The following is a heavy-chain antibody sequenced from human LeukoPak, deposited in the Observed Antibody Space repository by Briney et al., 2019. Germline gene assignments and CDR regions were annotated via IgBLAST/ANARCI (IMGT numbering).Heavy chain of an antibody. Sequence: GGSLRLSCAASGFTFSSYAMSWVRQAPGKGLEWVSAISGSGGSTYYADSVKGRFTISRDNAKNSLYLQMNSLRAEDTALYYCAKDADRSGSYNYYGMDVWGQGTTVTVSS. V-gene: IGHV3-23*01. CDR3: AKDADRSGSYNYYGMDV. CDR2: ISGSGGST. CDR1: GFTFSSYA. D-gene: IGHD1-26*01. J-gene: IGHJ6*02.